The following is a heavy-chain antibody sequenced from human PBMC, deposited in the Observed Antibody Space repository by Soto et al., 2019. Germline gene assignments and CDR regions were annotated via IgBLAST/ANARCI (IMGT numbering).Heavy chain of an antibody. Sequence: GGSLRLSCAASGFTFSSYSMNWVRQAPGKGLEWVSYISSSSSTIYYADSVKGRFTISRDNAKNSLYPQMNSLRDEDTAVYYCASYDSWRGMDVWGQGTTVTVSS. V-gene: IGHV3-48*02. CDR3: ASYDSWRGMDV. D-gene: IGHD6-13*01. CDR2: ISSSSSTI. J-gene: IGHJ6*02. CDR1: GFTFSSYS.